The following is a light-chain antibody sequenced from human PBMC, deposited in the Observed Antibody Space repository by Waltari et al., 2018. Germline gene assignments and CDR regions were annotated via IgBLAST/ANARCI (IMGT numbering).Light chain of an antibody. CDR1: QGISTY. CDR2: AAS. CDR3: QQLNSDPWM. V-gene: IGKV1-9*01. J-gene: IGKJ1*01. Sequence: IQLTQSPSSLSASVGDRVTITCRASQGISTYFTWYQQKPGKAPTLLIYAASTLQSGVPSRFSGSGSGTDFTLTISSLQPEDFATYYCQQLNSDPWMFGQGTKVEIK.